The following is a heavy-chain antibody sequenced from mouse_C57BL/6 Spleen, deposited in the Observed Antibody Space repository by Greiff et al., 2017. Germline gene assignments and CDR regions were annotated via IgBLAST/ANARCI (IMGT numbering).Heavy chain of an antibody. CDR3: ARDYGSSYSAMDY. Sequence: EVMLVESGGGLVKPGGSLKLSCAASGFTFSSYTMSWVRQTPEKRLEWVATISGGGGNTYYPDSVKGRFTISRDNAKNTLYLQMSSLRSEDTALYYCARDYGSSYSAMDYWGQGTSVTVSS. J-gene: IGHJ4*01. CDR1: GFTFSSYT. CDR2: ISGGGGNT. D-gene: IGHD1-1*01. V-gene: IGHV5-9*01.